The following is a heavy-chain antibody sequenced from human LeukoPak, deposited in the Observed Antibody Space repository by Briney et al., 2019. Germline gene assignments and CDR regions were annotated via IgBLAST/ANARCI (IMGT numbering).Heavy chain of an antibody. J-gene: IGHJ6*03. CDR1: GFTFSNYA. Sequence: GGSLRLSCAASGFTFSNYAMSWVRQAPGKGLEWVSAISGSGGCTYYADSVKGRFTISRDNSKNTLYLQMNSLGAEDTAVYYCARDHGGSSSWYYYYYMDVWGKGTTVTVSS. CDR3: ARDHGGSSSWYYYYYMDV. D-gene: IGHD6-6*01. V-gene: IGHV3-23*01. CDR2: ISGSGGCT.